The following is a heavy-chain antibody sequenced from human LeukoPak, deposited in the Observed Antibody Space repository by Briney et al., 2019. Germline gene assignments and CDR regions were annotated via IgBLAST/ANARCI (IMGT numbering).Heavy chain of an antibody. V-gene: IGHV1-3*01. CDR2: INAGNGNT. CDR3: ARSDSGYDYLDY. D-gene: IGHD5-12*01. CDR1: GYTFTIYA. J-gene: IGHJ4*02. Sequence: ASVKVSCKASGYTFTIYAMQWVRQAPGQRLEWMGWINAGNGNTKLSQKFQDRVTITRDTSASTAYMELSSPRYEDTAIYYCARSDSGYDYLDYWGQGTLVTVSS.